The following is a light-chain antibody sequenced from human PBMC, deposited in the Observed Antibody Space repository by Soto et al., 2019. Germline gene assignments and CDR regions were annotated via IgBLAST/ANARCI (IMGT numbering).Light chain of an antibody. CDR2: EVS. CDR1: SSDVGGYNY. V-gene: IGLV2-14*01. CDR3: AAWGDDLSGFV. J-gene: IGLJ7*01. Sequence: QSALTQPASVSESPGQSITISCTGTSSDVGGYNYVSWYQQHPGKAPKLMIYEVSNRPSGVSNRFSGSKSGNTASLTISGLQAEDEADYYCAAWGDDLSGFVFGSGTQLTVL.